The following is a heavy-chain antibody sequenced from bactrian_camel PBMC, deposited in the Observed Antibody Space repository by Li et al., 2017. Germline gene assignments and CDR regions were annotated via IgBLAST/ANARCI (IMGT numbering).Heavy chain of an antibody. D-gene: IGHD6*01. J-gene: IGHJ4*01. CDR1: GDTDSNYC. CDR2: IKRDGSA. Sequence: HVQLVESGGDSVQAGGSLRLSCAISGDTDSNYCMAWVRQAPGNECELVSIIKRDGSAYYANSVKGRFTFSQDNAKNTVYLQMNSLKPEDTAVYYCAADRRPVGAGIEYCAPLKRYGYRGQGTQVTVS. CDR3: AADRRPVGAGIEYCAPLKRYGY. V-gene: IGHV3-3*01.